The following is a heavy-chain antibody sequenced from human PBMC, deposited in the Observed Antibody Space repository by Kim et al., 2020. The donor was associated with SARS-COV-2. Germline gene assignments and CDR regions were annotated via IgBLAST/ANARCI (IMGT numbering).Heavy chain of an antibody. D-gene: IGHD2-15*01. CDR2: ISGSGGST. CDR3: AKSPKFGSGGSCLDY. V-gene: IGHV3-23*01. CDR1: GFTFSSYA. J-gene: IGHJ4*02. Sequence: GGSLRLSCAASGFTFSSYAMSWVRQAPGKGLEWVSGISGSGGSTYYADSVKGRFTISRDNSKNTLYLQMNSLRAEDTAVYYCAKSPKFGSGGSCLDYWGQGTLVTVSS.